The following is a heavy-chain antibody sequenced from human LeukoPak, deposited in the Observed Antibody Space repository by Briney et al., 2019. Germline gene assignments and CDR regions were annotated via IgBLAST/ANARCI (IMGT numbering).Heavy chain of an antibody. Sequence: ASVKVSCKASGYTFTSYYMHWVRQAPGQGLEWMGIINPSGGGTSYAQKFQGRVTMTRDTSTSTVYMELSSLRSEDTAVYYCARVGPELSSGWYYFDYWGQGTLVTVSS. D-gene: IGHD6-19*01. CDR3: ARVGPELSSGWYYFDY. CDR1: GYTFTSYY. V-gene: IGHV1-46*01. J-gene: IGHJ4*02. CDR2: INPSGGGT.